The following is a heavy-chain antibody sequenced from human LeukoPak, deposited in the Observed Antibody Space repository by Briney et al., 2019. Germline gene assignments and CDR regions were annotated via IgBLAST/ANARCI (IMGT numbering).Heavy chain of an antibody. J-gene: IGHJ4*02. D-gene: IGHD5-18*01. Sequence: GASVKVSCKASGGTFSSYAISWVRQAPGQGLEWMGRIIPIFGTANYAQKFQGRVTITTDESKSTAYMELSSLRSEDTAVYYCASASGYSYGPQGSYYFDYWGQGTLVTVSS. V-gene: IGHV1-69*05. CDR3: ASASGYSYGPQGSYYFDY. CDR2: IIPIFGTA. CDR1: GGTFSSYA.